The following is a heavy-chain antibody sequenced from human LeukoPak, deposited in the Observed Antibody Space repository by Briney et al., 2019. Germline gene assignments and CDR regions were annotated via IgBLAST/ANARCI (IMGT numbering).Heavy chain of an antibody. CDR2: IYYSGST. Sequence: SETLSLTCTVSGGSISSSSFYWGWIRQPPGKGLEWIGSIYYSGSTYYNPSLKSRVTRSLDTSKNQFSLKLSSVTAADTAVYYCARAPKAYHYGSGTYWSPWYFDFWGRGTLVTVSS. V-gene: IGHV4-39*07. J-gene: IGHJ2*01. CDR3: ARAPKAYHYGSGTYWSPWYFDF. CDR1: GGSISSSSFY. D-gene: IGHD3-10*01.